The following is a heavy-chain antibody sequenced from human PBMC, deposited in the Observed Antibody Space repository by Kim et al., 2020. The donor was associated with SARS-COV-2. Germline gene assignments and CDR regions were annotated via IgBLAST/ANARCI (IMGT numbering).Heavy chain of an antibody. D-gene: IGHD2-2*01. CDR2: IYYSGST. Sequence: GWIRQPPGKGRGWIGSIYYSGSTNYNPSLKSRVTISVDTSKNQFSLKLSSVTAADTAVYYCARHSRIVVVPAAILAWGQGTLVTVSS. CDR3: ARHSRIVVVPAAILA. J-gene: IGHJ4*02. V-gene: IGHV4-39*01.